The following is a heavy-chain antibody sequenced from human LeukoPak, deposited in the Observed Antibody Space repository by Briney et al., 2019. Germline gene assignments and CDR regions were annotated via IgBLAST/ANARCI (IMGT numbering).Heavy chain of an antibody. CDR2: INPSGGIT. CDR1: GYTFTSYY. Sequence: ASVKVSCKASGYTFTSYYMHWVRQAPGQGLEWRGIINPSGGITSYAQKFQGRVTMTRDTSTSAVYMELSSLRSEDTAVYYCARDAIVVVVADKFGDYPDYGMDVWGQGTTVTASS. D-gene: IGHD2-15*01. CDR3: ARDAIVVVVADKFGDYPDYGMDV. V-gene: IGHV1-46*01. J-gene: IGHJ6*02.